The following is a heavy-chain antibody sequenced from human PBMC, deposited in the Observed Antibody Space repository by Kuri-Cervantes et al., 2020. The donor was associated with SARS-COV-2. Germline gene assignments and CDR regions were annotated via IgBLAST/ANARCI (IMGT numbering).Heavy chain of an antibody. CDR2: IIPIFGTA. J-gene: IGHJ3*02. V-gene: IGHV1-69*13. CDR1: GGTFSSYA. CDR3: ARDRTAVVPAAIPGSDAFDI. Sequence: SVKVSCKASGGTFSSYAISWVRQAPGQGLEWMGRIIPIFGTANYPQKFQGRVTITADESTSTAYMELSSLRSGDTAVYYCARDRTAVVPAAIPGSDAFDIWGQGTMVTVSS. D-gene: IGHD2-2*02.